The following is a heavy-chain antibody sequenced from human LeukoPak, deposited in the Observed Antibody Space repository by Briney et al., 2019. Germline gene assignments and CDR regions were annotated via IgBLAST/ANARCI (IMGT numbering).Heavy chain of an antibody. J-gene: IGHJ3*02. V-gene: IGHV3-30-3*01. D-gene: IGHD2-2*01. CDR2: FSFDGSNK. CDR1: GFTFSSYS. CDR3: VREVYCSSTSCPGAFDI. Sequence: PGGSLRLSCAASGFTFSSYSIHWVRQAPGKGLEWVAVFSFDGSNKYYADSVKGRFTISRDNSQNTLYLQMNSLRAEDTAVYYCVREVYCSSTSCPGAFDIWGQGTMVTVSS.